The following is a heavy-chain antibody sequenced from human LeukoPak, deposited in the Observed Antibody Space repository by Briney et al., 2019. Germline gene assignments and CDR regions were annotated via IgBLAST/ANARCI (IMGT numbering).Heavy chain of an antibody. D-gene: IGHD5-18*01. CDR2: ILYDGSNK. Sequence: GGSLRLSCAAFGFTFSRYGMHWVRQAPGKGLEWVAVILYDGSNKYYADSVKGRFTISRDNSKNTLHLQMNSLRAEDTAMYYCARDRMDTGTYFDYWGQGTLVTVSS. CDR3: ARDRMDTGTYFDY. CDR1: GFTFSRYG. V-gene: IGHV3-30*03. J-gene: IGHJ4*02.